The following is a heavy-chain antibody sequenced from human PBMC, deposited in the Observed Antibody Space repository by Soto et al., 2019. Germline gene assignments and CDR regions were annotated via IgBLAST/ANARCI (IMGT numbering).Heavy chain of an antibody. Sequence: GGSLRLSCEASGFTFSSYGMHWVRQATGKGLEWVTFFSFDGSKTYYADSVKVRFTISRDNSKNTLYLQMNSLRAEDTAVYYCAKDNDILTAYQSILFDYWGQGP. V-gene: IGHV3-30*18. J-gene: IGHJ4*02. CDR2: FSFDGSKT. D-gene: IGHD3-9*01. CDR1: GFTFSSYG. CDR3: AKDNDILTAYQSILFDY.